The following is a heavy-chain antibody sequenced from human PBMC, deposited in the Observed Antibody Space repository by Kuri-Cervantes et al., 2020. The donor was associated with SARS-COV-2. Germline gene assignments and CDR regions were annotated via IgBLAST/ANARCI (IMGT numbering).Heavy chain of an antibody. D-gene: IGHD3-16*02. CDR2: IQSSGRT. J-gene: IGHJ4*02. CDR3: ARHRGILDSVWGRHRFYHLHS. CDR1: GGSVNTTAYL. V-gene: IGHV4-39*07. Sequence: GSLRLSCTVSGGSVNTTAYLWGWIRQSPGKGLEWIGSIQSSGRTYYNPSLRRRVTISVDTSKNQFSLKVSSLSAADTAVFYCARHRGILDSVWGRHRFYHLHSWGQGTLVTVSS.